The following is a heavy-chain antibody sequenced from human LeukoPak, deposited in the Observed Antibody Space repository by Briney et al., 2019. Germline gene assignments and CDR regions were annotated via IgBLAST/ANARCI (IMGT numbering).Heavy chain of an antibody. CDR1: GESISGFY. D-gene: IGHD1-26*01. CDR2: IYYSGST. J-gene: IGHJ3*02. V-gene: IGHV4-59*12. Sequence: SETLSLTCTVSGESISGFYWTWIRQPPGKGLEWIGYIYYSGSTNYNPSLKSRVTISVDTSKNQFSLKLSSVTAADTAVYYCARGRGAFDIWGQGTMVTVSS. CDR3: ARGRGAFDI.